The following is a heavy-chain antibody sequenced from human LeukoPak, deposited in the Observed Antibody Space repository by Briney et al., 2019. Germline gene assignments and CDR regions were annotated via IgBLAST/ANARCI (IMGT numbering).Heavy chain of an antibody. CDR2: SNSDGSST. J-gene: IGHJ3*02. CDR1: GFTFSSYW. Sequence: GGSLRLSCAASGFTFSSYWMHWVRQAPGKGLVWVSRSNSDGSSTTYADSVKGRFTISRDNAKNTLYLQMNSLRAEDTAVYYCARDKGIKRSFDIWDQGTLVTVYS. CDR3: ARDKGIKRSFDI. D-gene: IGHD5-18*01. V-gene: IGHV3-74*01.